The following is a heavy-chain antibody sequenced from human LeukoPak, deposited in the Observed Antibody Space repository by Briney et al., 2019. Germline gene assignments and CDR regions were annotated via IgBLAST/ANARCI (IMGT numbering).Heavy chain of an antibody. V-gene: IGHV3-23*01. CDR1: RFTFTRHA. CDR3: VRGDDIGKHPTRAYYFDI. CDR2: TGLESVHT. J-gene: IGHJ4*02. D-gene: IGHD3-10*01. Sequence: GGSLRLSCAASRFTFTRHAMSWVRQAPGKGLEWVSTTGLESVHTLCADSVQGRFTVSRDNSRNTLDLQMDNLTVDDTAIYYCVRGDDIGKHPTRAYYFDIWGQGPWSASHQ.